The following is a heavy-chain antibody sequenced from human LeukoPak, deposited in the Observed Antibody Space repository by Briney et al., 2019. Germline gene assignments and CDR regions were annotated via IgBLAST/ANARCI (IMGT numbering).Heavy chain of an antibody. J-gene: IGHJ4*02. V-gene: IGHV3-23*01. CDR3: AKVPTSGSSWYWYSDY. Sequence: GGSLRLSCAASGFTFNSYAMSWVRQAPGKGLEWVSAISGSGGSTYYADSVKGRFTISRENSKNTLYLQMNSLRAEDTAVYYCAKVPTSGSSWYWYSDYWGQGTLVTVSS. D-gene: IGHD6-13*01. CDR1: GFTFNSYA. CDR2: ISGSGGST.